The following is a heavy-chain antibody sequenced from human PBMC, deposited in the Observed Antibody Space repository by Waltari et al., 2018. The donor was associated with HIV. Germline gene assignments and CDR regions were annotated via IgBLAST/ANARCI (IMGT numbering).Heavy chain of an antibody. CDR3: ARESNYREWGGYYRFLDS. CDR1: GGSFSGSY. V-gene: IGHV4-34*02. J-gene: IGHJ4*02. CDR2: SRDMVRT. D-gene: IGHD3-3*01. Sequence: QVPLQQWGAGLFKPSETLSLTCAVYGGSFSGSYWSWLRQSPGKGLGWMGDSRDMVRTTYSPSLRSRLTSEVDRSKNEFSLKLTSVTAADTAIYDGARESNYREWGGYYRFLDSWGQGNLVTVSS.